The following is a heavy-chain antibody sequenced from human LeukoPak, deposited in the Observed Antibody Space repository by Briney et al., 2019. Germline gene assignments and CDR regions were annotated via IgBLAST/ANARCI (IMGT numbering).Heavy chain of an antibody. Sequence: ASVKVSCKASGYTFTSYDINWVRQATGQGLEWMGWMNPNSGNTGYAQKFQGRVTMTRNTSISTAYMELSSLRSEDTAVYYCARVSLDILTGSFGFAIDYWGQGTLVTVSS. D-gene: IGHD3-9*01. CDR1: GYTFTSYD. CDR3: ARVSLDILTGSFGFAIDY. CDR2: MNPNSGNT. J-gene: IGHJ4*02. V-gene: IGHV1-8*01.